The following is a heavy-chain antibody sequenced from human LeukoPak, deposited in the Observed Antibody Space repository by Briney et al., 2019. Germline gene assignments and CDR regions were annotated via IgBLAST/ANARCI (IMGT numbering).Heavy chain of an antibody. J-gene: IGHJ6*02. CDR3: AKEGGFDRTYYYYYYGMDV. CDR2: ISGSGGST. Sequence: GGSLRLSCAASGFTFNSYAMSWVRQAPGKGLEWVSAISGSGGSTYYADSVKGRFTISRDNSKNTLYLQMNSLRAEDTAVYYCAKEGGFDRTYYYYYYGMDVWGQGTTVTVSS. CDR1: GFTFNSYA. D-gene: IGHD1-26*01. V-gene: IGHV3-23*01.